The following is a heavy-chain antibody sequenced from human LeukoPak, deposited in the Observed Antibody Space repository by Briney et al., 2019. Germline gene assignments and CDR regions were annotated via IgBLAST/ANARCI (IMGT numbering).Heavy chain of an antibody. CDR3: AKRYYCRSTICYGFDY. D-gene: IGHD2-2*01. Sequence: GGSLRLSCAASGFTFSSYAMSWVRQAPGKGLEWVSAISGDGDGTYYADSVKGRFTISRDNSKNTLYLQMNSLGAEDTALYYCAKRYYCRSTICYGFDYWGQGTLVTVSS. CDR1: GFTFSSYA. V-gene: IGHV3-23*01. J-gene: IGHJ4*02. CDR2: ISGDGDGT.